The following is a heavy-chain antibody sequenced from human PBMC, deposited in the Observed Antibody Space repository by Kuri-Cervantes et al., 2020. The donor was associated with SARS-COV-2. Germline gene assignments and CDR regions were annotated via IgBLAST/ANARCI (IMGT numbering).Heavy chain of an antibody. J-gene: IGHJ3*02. CDR3: AREYCSSTSCYNDAFDI. CDR1: GGSISSYY. CDR2: IYYSGST. Sequence: GSLRLSCTVSGGSISSYYWSWIRQPPGKGLEWIGYIYYSGSTNYNPSLKSRVIISVDTSKNQFSLKLSSVAAADTAVYYCAREYCSSTSCYNDAFDIWGQGTMVTVSS. V-gene: IGHV4-59*12. D-gene: IGHD2-2*02.